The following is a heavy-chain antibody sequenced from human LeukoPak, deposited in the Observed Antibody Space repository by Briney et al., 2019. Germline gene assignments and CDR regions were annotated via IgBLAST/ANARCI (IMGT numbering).Heavy chain of an antibody. CDR1: GITLSNYG. D-gene: IGHD3-22*01. J-gene: IGHJ4*02. CDR3: AKRGVVIRVILVGFNKEAYYFDS. Sequence: GGSLRLSCAVSGITLSNYGMTWLRQAPGKGLEWVAGISDSGGGTYYADSVKGRFTISRDNPKNTLYLQMNSLRAEDTAVYFCAKRGVVIRVILVGFNKEAYYFDSWGQGALVTVSS. V-gene: IGHV3-23*01. CDR2: ISDSGGGT.